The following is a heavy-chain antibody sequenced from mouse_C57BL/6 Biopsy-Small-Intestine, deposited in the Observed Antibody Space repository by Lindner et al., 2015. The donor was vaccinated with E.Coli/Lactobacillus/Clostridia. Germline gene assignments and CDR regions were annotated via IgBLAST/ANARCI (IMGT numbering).Heavy chain of an antibody. CDR1: GFTFSDYG. V-gene: IGHV5-17*01. D-gene: IGHD2-1*01. Sequence: VQLQESGGGLVKPGGSLKLSCAASGFTFSDYGMHWVRQVPEKGLEWVASISSGSNTIHYIDIVKGRFTISRDNAKNTLFLQMTSLRSEDTAMYYCARGNYGGDYFDYWGQGTTLTVSS. CDR2: ISSGSNTI. J-gene: IGHJ2*01. CDR3: ARGNYGGDYFDY.